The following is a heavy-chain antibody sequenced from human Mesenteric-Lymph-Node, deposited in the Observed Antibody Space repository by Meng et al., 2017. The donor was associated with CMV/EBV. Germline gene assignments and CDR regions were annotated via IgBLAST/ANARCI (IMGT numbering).Heavy chain of an antibody. Sequence: VSCKDSGGNFGSNSFSWVRQAPGQGLEWMGQIIPVLGITNYAQKFQGRVTITADKSTSTAYMEVSSLRSEDTAMYYCARDRKDWYFDLWGRGTLVTVSS. V-gene: IGHV1-69*04. CDR1: GGNFGSNS. CDR2: IIPVLGIT. J-gene: IGHJ2*01. CDR3: ARDRKDWYFDL.